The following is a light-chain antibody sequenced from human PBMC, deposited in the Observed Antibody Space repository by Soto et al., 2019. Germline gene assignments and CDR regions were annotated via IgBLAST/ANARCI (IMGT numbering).Light chain of an antibody. Sequence: EIVLTQSPGTLSLSPGERATLSCRASQSVSSSLAWYQQKPGQVPRVLIYDASKRATGIPARFSGSGSGTDFTLTISSLEPEDFAVYYCQQRGNWPWTFGQGTKVEIK. J-gene: IGKJ1*01. V-gene: IGKV3-11*01. CDR3: QQRGNWPWT. CDR2: DAS. CDR1: QSVSSS.